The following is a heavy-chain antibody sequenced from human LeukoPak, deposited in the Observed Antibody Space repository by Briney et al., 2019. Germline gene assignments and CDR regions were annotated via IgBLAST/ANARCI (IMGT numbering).Heavy chain of an antibody. J-gene: IGHJ6*02. D-gene: IGHD2-15*01. CDR3: ARDSAVQDNYYYYYGMDV. V-gene: IGHV3-33*01. Sequence: GRSLRLSCAASGFTFSSYGMHWARQAPGKGLEWVAVIWYDGSNKYYADSVKGRFTISRDNSKNTLYLQMNSLRAEDTAVYYCARDSAVQDNYYYYYGMDVWGQGTTVTVSS. CDR2: IWYDGSNK. CDR1: GFTFSSYG.